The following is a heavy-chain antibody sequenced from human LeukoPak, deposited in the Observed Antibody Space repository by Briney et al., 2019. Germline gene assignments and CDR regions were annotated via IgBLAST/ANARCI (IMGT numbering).Heavy chain of an antibody. CDR1: GFTFSSYA. V-gene: IGHV3-23*01. CDR2: ISGSGGST. D-gene: IGHD2-15*01. CDR3: ARPGGGYCSGGSCYSDPSGTYFDY. J-gene: IGHJ4*02. Sequence: PGGSLRLSCAASGFTFSSYAMSWVRQAPGKGLEWVLAISGSGGSTYYADSVKGRFTISGDNSKNTLYLQMNSLRAEDMAVYCARPGGGYCSGGSCYSDPSGTYFDYWGQGTLVTVSS.